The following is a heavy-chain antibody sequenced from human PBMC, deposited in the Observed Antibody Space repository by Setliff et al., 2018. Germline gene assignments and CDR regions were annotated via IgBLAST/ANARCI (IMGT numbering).Heavy chain of an antibody. CDR1: AFTFSSYS. D-gene: IGHD2-21*02. V-gene: IGHV3-21*01. Sequence: PGGSLRLSCAASAFTFSSYSMNWVRQAPGKGLEWVSSISSSSYIYYADSVKGRFTISRDNAKNSLYLQMNSLRAEDTAVYYCARAFGGNSDAFDIWGQGTMVTVSS. CDR2: ISSSSYI. CDR3: ARAFGGNSDAFDI. J-gene: IGHJ3*02.